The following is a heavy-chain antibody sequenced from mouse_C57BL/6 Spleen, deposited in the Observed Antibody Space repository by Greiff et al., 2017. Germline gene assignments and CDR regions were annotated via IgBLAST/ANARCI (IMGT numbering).Heavy chain of an antibody. V-gene: IGHV1-72*01. CDR3: ARGGYDYDNYFDY. CDR2: FDPNSGGT. D-gene: IGHD2-4*01. Sequence: VQLQQSGAELVKPGASVKLSCKASGYTFTSYCMHWVKQRPGRGLEWIGRFDPNSGGTKYNEKFKSKATLTVDKPSSTDYMQLSSMTSEDSAVYYCARGGYDYDNYFDYWGQGTTLTVSS. CDR1: GYTFTSYC. J-gene: IGHJ2*01.